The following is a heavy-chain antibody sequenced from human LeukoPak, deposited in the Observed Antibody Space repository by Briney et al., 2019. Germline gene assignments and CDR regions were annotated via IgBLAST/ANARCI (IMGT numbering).Heavy chain of an antibody. V-gene: IGHV3-20*04. D-gene: IGHD4-11*01. CDR3: ARAMLYSNEIYAYFDY. CDR2: INWNGGTT. CDR1: GFTFDDYG. J-gene: IGHJ4*02. Sequence: PGGSLRLSCAASGFTFDDYGMSWVRQVPGKGLEWVSGINWNGGTTGYADSVKGRFTISRDNAKNSLYLQMNSLRAEDTALYYCARAMLYSNEIYAYFDYWGQGTLVTVSS.